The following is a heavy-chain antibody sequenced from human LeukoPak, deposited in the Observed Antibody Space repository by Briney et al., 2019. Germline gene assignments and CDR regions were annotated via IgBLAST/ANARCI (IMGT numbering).Heavy chain of an antibody. CDR3: ARDLPSAYGRDV. CDR1: GFTVSSNY. V-gene: IGHV3-53*01. CDR2: IYSGGST. Sequence: TGGSLRLSCAASGFTVSSNYMSWVRQAPGKGLESVSVIYSGGSTYYADSVKGRFTISRDNSKNTLDLQMNSLRAEDTAVYYCARDLPSAYGRDVWGKGTPLTAS. J-gene: IGHJ6*04.